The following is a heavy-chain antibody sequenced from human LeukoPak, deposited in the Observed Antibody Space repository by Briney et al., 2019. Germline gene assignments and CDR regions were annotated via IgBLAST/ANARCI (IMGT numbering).Heavy chain of an antibody. CDR3: AKSKGAMVRGVVKYFDY. Sequence: PGGSLRLSCAASGFTFSSYGMHWVRQAPGKGLEWVAFIRYDGSNKYYADSVKGRFTISRNNSKNTLYLQMNSLRAEGTAVYYCAKSKGAMVRGVVKYFDYWGQGTLVTVSS. V-gene: IGHV3-30*02. CDR2: IRYDGSNK. CDR1: GFTFSSYG. D-gene: IGHD3-10*01. J-gene: IGHJ4*02.